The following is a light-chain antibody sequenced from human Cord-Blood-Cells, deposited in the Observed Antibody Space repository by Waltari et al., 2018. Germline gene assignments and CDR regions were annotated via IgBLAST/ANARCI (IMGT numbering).Light chain of an antibody. CDR1: SSDVGGYHY. Sequence: QSALTQPASVSGSPGLSITISCTGTSSDVGGYHYVSWYQQHPGKAPKLMMYDVSNRPSGVSIRFSGSKSGNTAALTISGLQAEDEADYYCSAYTSSSTVFGGGTKLTVL. CDR2: DVS. CDR3: SAYTSSSTV. V-gene: IGLV2-14*03. J-gene: IGLJ3*02.